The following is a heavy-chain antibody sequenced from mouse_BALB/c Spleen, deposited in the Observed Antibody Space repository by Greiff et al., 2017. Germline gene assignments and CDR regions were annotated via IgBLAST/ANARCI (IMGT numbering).Heavy chain of an antibody. D-gene: IGHD2-1*01. V-gene: IGHV14-4*02. J-gene: IGHJ2*01. CDR2: IDPENGDT. CDR3: NACGYGNPYYFDY. Sequence: EVQLKQSGAELVRSGASVKLSCTASGFNIKDYYMHWVKQRPEQGLEWIGWIDPENGDTEYAPKFQGKATMTADTSSNTAYLQLSSLTSEDTAVYSCNACGYGNPYYFDYWGQGTTLTVSS. CDR1: GFNIKDYY.